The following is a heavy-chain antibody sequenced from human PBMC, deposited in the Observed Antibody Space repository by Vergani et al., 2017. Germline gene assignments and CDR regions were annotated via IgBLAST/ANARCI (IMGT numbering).Heavy chain of an antibody. J-gene: IGHJ4*02. CDR3: ARVVSYFDILTGYYKGPRYYFDY. Sequence: QLQLQESGPGLVKPSETLSLTCTVSGDSISQSSYYWGWLRQPPGKGLEWIGSIYYSGSTSYNPSLKSRVTISVDTSKNQFSLKLRSVTAADTAVYYCARVVSYFDILTGYYKGPRYYFDYWGQGTLVTVSS. V-gene: IGHV4-39*01. CDR1: GDSISQSSYY. D-gene: IGHD3-9*01. CDR2: IYYSGST.